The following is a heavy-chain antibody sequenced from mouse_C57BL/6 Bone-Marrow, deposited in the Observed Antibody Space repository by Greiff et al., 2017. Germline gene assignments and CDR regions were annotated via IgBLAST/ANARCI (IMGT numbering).Heavy chain of an antibody. J-gene: IGHJ3*01. Sequence: QVQLKQSGPELVKPGASVKISCKASGYAFSSSWMNWVKQRPGKGLEWIGRIYPGDGDTNYNGKFKGKATLTADKSSSTAYMQLSSLTSEDSAVYFCARDYCSSSWFAYWGQGTLVTVSA. D-gene: IGHD1-1*01. CDR3: ARDYCSSSWFAY. CDR1: GYAFSSSW. V-gene: IGHV1-82*01. CDR2: IYPGDGDT.